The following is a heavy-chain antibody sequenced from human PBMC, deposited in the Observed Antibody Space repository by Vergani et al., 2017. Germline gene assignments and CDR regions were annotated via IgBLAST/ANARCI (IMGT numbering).Heavy chain of an antibody. CDR3: ARGCSSTSCYTGDY. J-gene: IGHJ4*02. Sequence: EVQLLESGGGLGQPGGSLRLSCAVSGFTFSTNAMSWVRQAPGKGLEWVSVIYSGGSTYYADSVKGRFTISRDNSKNTLYLQMNSLRAEDTAVYYCARGCSSTSCYTGDYWGQGTLVTVSS. CDR2: IYSGGST. V-gene: IGHV3-66*02. D-gene: IGHD2-2*02. CDR1: GFTFSTNA.